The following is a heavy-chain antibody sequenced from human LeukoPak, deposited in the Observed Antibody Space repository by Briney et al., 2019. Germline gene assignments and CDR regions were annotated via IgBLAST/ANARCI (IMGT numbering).Heavy chain of an antibody. CDR3: ARDCIGCHGFDY. Sequence: GASVKVSCKASGYTFSSYGFSWVRQAHGQGLEWMGWINTSNGNTNYAQKLQGRVTITTDTSTSKVYMELRSLRSDDTAVYYCARDCIGCHGFDYWGQGTLVTVSS. V-gene: IGHV1-18*01. J-gene: IGHJ4*02. CDR1: GYTFSSYG. CDR2: INTSNGNT. D-gene: IGHD2-15*01.